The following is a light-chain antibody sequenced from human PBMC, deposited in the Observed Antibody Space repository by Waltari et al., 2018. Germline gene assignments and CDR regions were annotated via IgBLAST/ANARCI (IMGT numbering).Light chain of an antibody. CDR1: QSISRN. V-gene: IGKV3-15*01. Sequence: LMTQSPPTLSVSPGEGATLSCRASQSISRNLAWSQQKPGQAPRLLIYGASTRAPGIPARFSGSGSGTEFTLTISSLQSEDFAVYYCQLYNNWRTFGQGTKLEI. CDR2: GAS. CDR3: QLYNNWRT. J-gene: IGKJ2*01.